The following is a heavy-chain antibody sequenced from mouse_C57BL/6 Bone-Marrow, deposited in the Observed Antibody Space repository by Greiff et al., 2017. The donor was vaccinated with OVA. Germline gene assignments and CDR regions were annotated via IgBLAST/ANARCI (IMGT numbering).Heavy chain of an antibody. V-gene: IGHV14-4*01. CDR2: IDPENGDT. J-gene: IGHJ3*01. Sequence: VQLQQSGAELVRPGASVKLSCTASGFNIKDDYMHWVKQRPEQGLEWIGWIDPENGDTEYASKFQGTATITADPSSNTAYLQLSSLTSVDTSAYYCTETGPWFAYWGQGTLVTVSA. D-gene: IGHD4-1*01. CDR3: TETGPWFAY. CDR1: GFNIKDDY.